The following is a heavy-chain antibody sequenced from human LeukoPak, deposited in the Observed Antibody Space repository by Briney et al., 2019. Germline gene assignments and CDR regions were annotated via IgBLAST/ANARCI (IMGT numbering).Heavy chain of an antibody. D-gene: IGHD3-3*01. CDR3: AKQIFGVVIGPAFDY. V-gene: IGHV3-23*01. CDR2: ISGSNTRT. J-gene: IGHJ4*02. CDR1: GFTLSSYA. Sequence: PGGSLRLSCAASGFTLSSYALSWVRQAPGKGLEWVSAISGSNTRTYYADSVKGRFTISRDNSKNILYLQMNSLRAEDTAVYYCAKQIFGVVIGPAFDYGRQGNGVPVSS.